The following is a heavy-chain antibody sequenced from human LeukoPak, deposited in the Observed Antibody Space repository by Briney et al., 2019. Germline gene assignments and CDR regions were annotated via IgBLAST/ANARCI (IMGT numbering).Heavy chain of an antibody. D-gene: IGHD3-22*01. CDR1: RGTFSSYT. CDR3: ASTQVTVDGLIEH. CDR2: IIPILGIA. J-gene: IGHJ5*02. V-gene: IGHV1-69*02. Sequence: SVKVSCKASRGTFSSYTISWVRQAPGQGLEWMGRIIPILGIANYAQKFQGRVTITAEKSTSTAYMELSSLRSGDTAVYYCASTQVTVDGLIEHWGQGTLVTVSS.